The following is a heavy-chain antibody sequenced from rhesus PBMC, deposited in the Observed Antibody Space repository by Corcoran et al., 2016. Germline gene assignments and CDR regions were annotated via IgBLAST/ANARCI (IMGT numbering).Heavy chain of an antibody. CDR1: GFTFRSYG. Sequence: EVQLVETGGGLVQPGGSLKLSCVASGFTFRSYGMSWVRQAPGKVLECVSGINSDGGSTYYADAGKGRFTISRDKSKNTLSLQMNSLRPEDTAVYYCRGGNWEVDYWGQGVLVTVSS. J-gene: IGHJ4*01. D-gene: IGHD6-25*01. V-gene: IGHV3S5*01. CDR3: RGGNWEVDY. CDR2: INSDGGST.